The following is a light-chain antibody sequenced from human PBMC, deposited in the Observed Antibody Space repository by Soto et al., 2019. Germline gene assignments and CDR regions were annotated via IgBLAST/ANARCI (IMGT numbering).Light chain of an antibody. CDR2: KAS. J-gene: IGKJ2*01. Sequence: DIQMTQSPSTLSASVGDRATITCRTSQSISDWLSWYQQTPGKALKLLIYKASSLQSGVPSRFSGSGSGTEFTLTISSLQPDDFATFYCQQYNSYPYTFGQGTKLEIK. CDR3: QQYNSYPYT. CDR1: QSISDW. V-gene: IGKV1-5*03.